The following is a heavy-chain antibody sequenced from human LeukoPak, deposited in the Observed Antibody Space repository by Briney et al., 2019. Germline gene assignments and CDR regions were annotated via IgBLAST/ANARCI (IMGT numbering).Heavy chain of an antibody. V-gene: IGHV3-23*01. Sequence: GGSLRLSCAASGFTFSSYAMSWVRQAPGKGLEWVSAISGSGGSTYYADSVKGRFTISRDNSKNTLYLQMNSLGAEDTAVYYCAKVVTYYYDSSGYYRLGPYYFDYRGQGTLATVSS. D-gene: IGHD3-22*01. CDR3: AKVVTYYYDSSGYYRLGPYYFDY. CDR2: ISGSGGST. J-gene: IGHJ4*02. CDR1: GFTFSSYA.